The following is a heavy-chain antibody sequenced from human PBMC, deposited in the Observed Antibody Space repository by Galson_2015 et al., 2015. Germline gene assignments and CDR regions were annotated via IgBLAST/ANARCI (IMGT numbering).Heavy chain of an antibody. Sequence: SLRLSCAASGFTFSSYGMHWVRQAPGKGLEWVAVTWYDGSSKYYADSVKGRFTISRDNSKNTLYLQMNSLRAEDTAVYYCVRDSYDTLTGSFYGVDVWGHGTTVTVSS. D-gene: IGHD3-9*01. CDR1: GFTFSSYG. J-gene: IGHJ6*02. V-gene: IGHV3-33*01. CDR2: TWYDGSSK. CDR3: VRDSYDTLTGSFYGVDV.